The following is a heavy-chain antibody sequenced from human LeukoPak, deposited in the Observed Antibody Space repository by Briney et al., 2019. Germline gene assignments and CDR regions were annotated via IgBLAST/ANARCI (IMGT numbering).Heavy chain of an antibody. CDR3: ARDSGSYYAFDY. Sequence: GGSLRLSCTASGFTFSSYWMSWVRQAPGKGLEWVANIKQDGSAKYYADSVKGRFTISRDNAKNSLYLQMNSLRAEDTAVYYCARDSGSYYAFDYWGQGTLVTVSS. CDR1: GFTFSSYW. CDR2: IKQDGSAK. V-gene: IGHV3-7*01. D-gene: IGHD1-26*01. J-gene: IGHJ4*02.